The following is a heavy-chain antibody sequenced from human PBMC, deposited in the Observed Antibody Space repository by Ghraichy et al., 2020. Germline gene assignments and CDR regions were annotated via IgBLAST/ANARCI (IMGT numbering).Heavy chain of an antibody. V-gene: IGHV3-23*01. CDR3: AKDTGSGWYKGWFDP. Sequence: GESLNISCAASGFTFSSYAMSWVRQAPGKGLEWVSAISGNSGGTYNADSVKGRFTISRDNSKNTLYLQMNSLRADDTAVYYCAKDTGSGWYKGWFDPWGQGILVTVSS. J-gene: IGHJ5*02. CDR2: ISGNSGGT. CDR1: GFTFSSYA. D-gene: IGHD6-19*01.